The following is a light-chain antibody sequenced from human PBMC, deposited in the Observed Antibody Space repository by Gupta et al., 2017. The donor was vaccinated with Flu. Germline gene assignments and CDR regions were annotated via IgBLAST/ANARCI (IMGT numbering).Light chain of an antibody. V-gene: IGKV1-39*01. CDR2: AAS. J-gene: IGKJ1*01. CDR3: QQSYSTPGT. CDR1: QSISSY. Sequence: DIQMTQSPSSLSASVGDRVTITCRASQSISSYLNWYQPKPGKAPKLLIYAASSLQSGVPSRFSGRGSGTDFTLTSSSLQPEDFATDYCQQSYSTPGTFGQGTKLEIK.